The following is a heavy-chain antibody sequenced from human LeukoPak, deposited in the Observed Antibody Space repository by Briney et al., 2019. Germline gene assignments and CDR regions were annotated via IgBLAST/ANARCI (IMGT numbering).Heavy chain of an antibody. CDR3: AKGLYCSSTSCQVW. J-gene: IGHJ4*02. V-gene: IGHV3-30*02. D-gene: IGHD2-2*01. Sequence: PGGSLRLSCGASGFSFSDYGMHWVRQAPGKGLEWVAFIRHDGNKKYLPDSMKGRFTISGDNSKNTLYLQMNSLRAEDTAVYYCAKGLYCSSTSCQVWWGQGTLVTVSS. CDR1: GFSFSDYG. CDR2: IRHDGNKK.